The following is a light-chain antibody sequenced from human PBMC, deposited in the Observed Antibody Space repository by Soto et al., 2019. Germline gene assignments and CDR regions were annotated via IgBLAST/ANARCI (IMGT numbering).Light chain of an antibody. V-gene: IGLV4-69*01. Sequence: QSVLTQSPSASASLGASVKLTCTLSSGHSSYAIAWHQLQPEKGPRSLMKLDSDGSHTKGDGIPDRFSGSSSGAERYPTISSLQSEDEADYYCQTWGTGFQVFGGGTKLTVL. CDR1: SGHSSYA. J-gene: IGLJ3*02. CDR2: LDSDGSH. CDR3: QTWGTGFQV.